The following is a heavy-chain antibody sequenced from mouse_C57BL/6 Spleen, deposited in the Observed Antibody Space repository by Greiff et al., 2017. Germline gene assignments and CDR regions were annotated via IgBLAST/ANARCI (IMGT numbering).Heavy chain of an antibody. D-gene: IGHD2-4*01. CDR2: IYPGSGST. CDR1: GYTFTSYW. CDR3: AGYYDYDGWFAY. V-gene: IGHV1-55*01. J-gene: IGHJ3*01. Sequence: VQLQQPGAELVKPGASVKMSCKASGYTFTSYWITWVKQRPGQGLEWIGDIYPGSGSTNYNEKFKSKATLTVDTSSSTAYMQLSSLTSDDSAVYYCAGYYDYDGWFAYWGQGTLVTVSA.